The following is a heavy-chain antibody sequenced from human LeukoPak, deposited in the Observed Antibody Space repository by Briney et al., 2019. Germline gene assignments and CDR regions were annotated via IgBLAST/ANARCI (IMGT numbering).Heavy chain of an antibody. CDR2: ISYDGSNK. J-gene: IGHJ4*02. Sequence: GGSLRLSCAASGFTFSSYGMHWVRQAPGKGLEWVAVISYDGSNKYYADSVKGRFTISRDNSKNTLYLQMNSLRAEDTAVYYCAKDRAYYDFWSGFEELDYWGQGTLVTVSS. D-gene: IGHD3-3*01. CDR1: GFTFSSYG. CDR3: AKDRAYYDFWSGFEELDY. V-gene: IGHV3-30*18.